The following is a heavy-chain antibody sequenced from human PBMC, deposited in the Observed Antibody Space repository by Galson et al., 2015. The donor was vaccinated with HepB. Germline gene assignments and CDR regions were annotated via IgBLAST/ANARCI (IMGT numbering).Heavy chain of an antibody. V-gene: IGHV1-18*04. Sequence: SVKASCKASGYSFTTNGISWVRQAPGQGLEWMGWISANSGKTNYAQKYQNRVTLTRDTATSTVHMELRSLRSDDTAVYYCARDHRWYFDYWGQGSLVAVSS. CDR3: ARDHRWYFDY. CDR1: GYSFTTNG. D-gene: IGHD2-15*01. CDR2: ISANSGKT. J-gene: IGHJ4*02.